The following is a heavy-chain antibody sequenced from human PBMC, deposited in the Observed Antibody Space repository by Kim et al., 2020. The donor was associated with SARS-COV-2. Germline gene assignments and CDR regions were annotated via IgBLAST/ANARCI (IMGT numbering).Heavy chain of an antibody. J-gene: IGHJ4*02. D-gene: IGHD6-13*01. CDR3: ARVHAGRHSSWYPPDY. Sequence: SETLSLTCTVSGGSISSYYWSWIRQPPGKGLEWIGYIYYSGSTNYNPSLKSRVTISVDTSKNQFSLKLSSVTAADTAVYYCARVHAGRHSSWYPPDYWGQGTLVTVSS. CDR2: IYYSGST. V-gene: IGHV4-59*01. CDR1: GGSISSYY.